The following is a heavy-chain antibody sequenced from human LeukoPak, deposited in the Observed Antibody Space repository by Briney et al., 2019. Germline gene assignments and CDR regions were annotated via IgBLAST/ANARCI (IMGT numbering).Heavy chain of an antibody. D-gene: IGHD1-26*01. CDR2: IYTSGST. CDR3: ARGGNVGLSY. V-gene: IGHV4-4*07. Sequence: SETLSLTCTVSGASISSSYWSWIRQPAGKGLEWIGRIYTSGSTDYNPSLKSRVTISVDTSKNQFSLKLSSVTAADTAVYYCARGGNVGLSYWGQGTLVTVSS. CDR1: GASISSSY. J-gene: IGHJ4*02.